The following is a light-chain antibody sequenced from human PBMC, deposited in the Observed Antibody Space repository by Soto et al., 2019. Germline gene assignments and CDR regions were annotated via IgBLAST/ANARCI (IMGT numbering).Light chain of an antibody. CDR2: NNN. CDR1: SSNIGSNT. V-gene: IGLV1-44*01. J-gene: IGLJ1*01. CDR3: AAWDDSLNGLV. Sequence: QSVLTQPPSASGTPGQRVTISCSGSSSNIGSNTVNWYQQLPGTAPKLLIYNNNQRPSGVPDRFSGSKSGTSASLAISGLQSQDEADSYCAAWDDSLNGLVFGTGTKVTVL.